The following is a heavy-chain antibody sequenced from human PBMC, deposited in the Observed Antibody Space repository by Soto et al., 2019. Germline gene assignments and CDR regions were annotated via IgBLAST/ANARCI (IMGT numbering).Heavy chain of an antibody. CDR3: ARDLILDPIGRAVYYYGMDV. D-gene: IGHD1-1*01. CDR2: ISYDGSNK. Sequence: QVQLVESGGGVVQPGRSLRLSCAASGFTFSSYAMHWVRQAPGKGLEWVAVISYDGSNKYYADSVKGRFTISRDNSKNTLYLQMNSLRAEDTAVYYCARDLILDPIGRAVYYYGMDVWGQGTTVTVSS. CDR1: GFTFSSYA. J-gene: IGHJ6*02. V-gene: IGHV3-30-3*01.